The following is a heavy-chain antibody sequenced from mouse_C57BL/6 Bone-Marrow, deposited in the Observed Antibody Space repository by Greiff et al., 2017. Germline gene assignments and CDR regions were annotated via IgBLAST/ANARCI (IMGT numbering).Heavy chain of an antibody. CDR3: ARKVYYSNYGFAY. J-gene: IGHJ3*01. Sequence: QVQLQQSGPELVKPGASVKISFKASGYSFTSYSIHWVKQRPGQGLEWIGWIYPGSGNTKYNEKFKGKATLTADTSSSTAYMQLSSITSEEAAVYYCARKVYYSNYGFAYWGQGTLVTVSA. V-gene: IGHV1-66*01. CDR1: GYSFTSYS. D-gene: IGHD2-5*01. CDR2: IYPGSGNT.